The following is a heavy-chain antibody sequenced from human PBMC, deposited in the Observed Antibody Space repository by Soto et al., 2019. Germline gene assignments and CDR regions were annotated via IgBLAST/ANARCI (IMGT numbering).Heavy chain of an antibody. CDR2: IIPIFGTA. CDR3: ASSSRAMATIGDAFDI. V-gene: IGHV1-69*05. Sequence: QVQLVQSGAEVKKPGSSVKVSCKASGGTFSSYAISWVRQAPGQGLEWMGGIIPIFGTANYAQKFQGRVTITXAEXTXRAYMELSSLRSEDTAVYYCASSSRAMATIGDAFDIWGQGTMVTVSS. J-gene: IGHJ3*02. D-gene: IGHD5-12*01. CDR1: GGTFSSYA.